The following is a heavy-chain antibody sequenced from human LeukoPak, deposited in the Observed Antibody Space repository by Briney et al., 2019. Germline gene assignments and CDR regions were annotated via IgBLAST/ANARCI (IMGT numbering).Heavy chain of an antibody. J-gene: IGHJ6*03. D-gene: IGHD3-10*01. V-gene: IGHV1-69*13. CDR1: GGTFSSYA. Sequence: SVKASCKASGGTFSSYAISWVRQAPGQGLEWMGGIIPIFGTANYAQKFQGRVTITADESTSTAYMELSSLRSEDTAVYYCARGITMVRGKTNYYYYYYMDVWGKGTTVTISS. CDR2: IIPIFGTA. CDR3: ARGITMVRGKTNYYYYYYMDV.